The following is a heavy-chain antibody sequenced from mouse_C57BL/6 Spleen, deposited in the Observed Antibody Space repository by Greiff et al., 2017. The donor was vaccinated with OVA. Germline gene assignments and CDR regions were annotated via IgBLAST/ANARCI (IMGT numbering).Heavy chain of an antibody. CDR1: GFTFSSYA. J-gene: IGHJ1*03. CDR2: ISSGGDYI. Sequence: DVKLQESGAGLVKPGGSLKLSCAASGFTFSSYAMSWVRQTPEKRLEWVAYISSGGDYIYYADTVKGRFTISRDNARNTLYLQMSSLKSEDTAMYYCTRGVAGYWYFDVWGTGTTVTVSS. V-gene: IGHV5-9-1*02. CDR3: TRGVAGYWYFDV.